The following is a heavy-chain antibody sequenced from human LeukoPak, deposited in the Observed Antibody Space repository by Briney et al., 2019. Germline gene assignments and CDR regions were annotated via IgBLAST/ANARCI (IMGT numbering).Heavy chain of an antibody. CDR3: AAYSTSWSGYYLDY. Sequence: PGGSLRLSCAASGFTFSDYYVSWIRQAPGKGLEWVSYISSSGSTIYYADSVKGRFTISRDNAKNSLYLQMNSLGAEDTAVYYCAAYSTSWSGYYLDYWGQGTLVTVSS. J-gene: IGHJ4*02. D-gene: IGHD3-3*01. CDR1: GFTFSDYY. V-gene: IGHV3-11*04. CDR2: ISSSGSTI.